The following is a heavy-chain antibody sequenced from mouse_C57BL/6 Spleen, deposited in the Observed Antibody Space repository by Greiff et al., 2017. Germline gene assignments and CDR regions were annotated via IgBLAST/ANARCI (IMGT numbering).Heavy chain of an antibody. CDR2: INPNNGGT. Sequence: VHVKQSGPELVKPGASVKMSCKASGYTFTDYNMHWVKQSHGKSLEWIGYINPNNGGTSYNQKFKGKATLTVNKSSSTAYMELRSRTSEDSAVYYCARGGGRGRGFDYSAWFAYWGQGTLVTVSA. J-gene: IGHJ3*01. D-gene: IGHD2-4*01. V-gene: IGHV1-22*01. CDR3: ARGGGRGRGFDYSAWFAY. CDR1: GYTFTDYN.